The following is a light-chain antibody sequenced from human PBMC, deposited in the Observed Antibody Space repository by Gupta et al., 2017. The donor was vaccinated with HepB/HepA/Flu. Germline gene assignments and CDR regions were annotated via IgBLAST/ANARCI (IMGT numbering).Light chain of an antibody. CDR3: SSDTSSSTVV. V-gene: IGLV2-14*01. J-gene: IGLJ2*01. CDR1: SSDVGGYNY. CDR2: DVS. Sequence: SALTQPASVSGSSGQSITISCTGTSSDVGGYNYVSWYQQHPGKAHNLMIYDVSNRPAGVANRFSGSKSGNTASLTISVRQAEDEADYYCSSDTSSSTVVFGGGTKLTVL.